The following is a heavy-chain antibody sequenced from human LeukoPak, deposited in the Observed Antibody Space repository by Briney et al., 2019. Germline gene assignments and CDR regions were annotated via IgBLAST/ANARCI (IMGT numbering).Heavy chain of an antibody. Sequence: GGSLRLSCAASGFAFSCYDMHWVRQAPGKGLEWVAVISYDGSNKYYADSVKGRFTISRDNSKNTLYLQMNSLRAEDTAVYYCAKGSRYIGSSTPFDYWGQGTLVTVSS. J-gene: IGHJ4*02. CDR2: ISYDGSNK. CDR3: AKGSRYIGSSTPFDY. D-gene: IGHD1-26*01. CDR1: GFAFSCYD. V-gene: IGHV3-30*18.